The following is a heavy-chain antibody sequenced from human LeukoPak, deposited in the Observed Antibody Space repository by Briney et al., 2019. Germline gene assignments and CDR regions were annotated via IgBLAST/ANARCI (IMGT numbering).Heavy chain of an antibody. D-gene: IGHD5-24*01. CDR1: GFTFSSYA. CDR2: ISGSGGST. Sequence: GGSLRLSCAASGFTFSSYAMSWVRQAPGKGLEWVSAISGSGGSTYYADSVKGRFTISRDNSRNTLYLQMNSLRAEDTAVYYCAKNRENYYYMDVWGKGTMVTVSS. V-gene: IGHV3-23*01. J-gene: IGHJ6*03. CDR3: AKNRENYYYMDV.